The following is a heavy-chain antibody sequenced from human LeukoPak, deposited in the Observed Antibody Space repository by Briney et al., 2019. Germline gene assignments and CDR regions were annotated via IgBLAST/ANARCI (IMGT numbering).Heavy chain of an antibody. V-gene: IGHV3-53*04. CDR3: ATRGYSYGRSYYYYGMDV. CDR1: GFTVSSNY. J-gene: IGHJ6*02. CDR2: IYSGGST. Sequence: GGSLRLSCAASGFTVSSNYMSWVRQAPGKGLEWVSVIYSGGSTYYADSVKGRFTISRHNSKNTLYLQMNSLRAEDTAVYYCATRGYSYGRSYYYYGMDVWGRGTTVTVSS. D-gene: IGHD5-18*01.